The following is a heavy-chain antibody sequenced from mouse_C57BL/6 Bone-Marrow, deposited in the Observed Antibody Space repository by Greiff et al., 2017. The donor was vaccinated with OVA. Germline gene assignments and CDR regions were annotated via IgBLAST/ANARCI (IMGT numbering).Heavy chain of an antibody. J-gene: IGHJ3*01. CDR1: GYTFTSYW. CDR3: ARGPYYYGSRAWFAY. Sequence: QVQLQQSGAELARPGASVKLSCKASGYTFTSYWMQWVKQRPGQGLEWIGEIDPSDSYTNYNQKFKGKATLTVDTSSSTAYMQLSSLTSEDSAVYYCARGPYYYGSRAWFAYWGQGTLVTVSA. D-gene: IGHD1-1*01. CDR2: IDPSDSYT. V-gene: IGHV1-50*01.